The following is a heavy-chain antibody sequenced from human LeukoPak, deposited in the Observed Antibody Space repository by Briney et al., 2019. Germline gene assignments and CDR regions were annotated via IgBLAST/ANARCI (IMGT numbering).Heavy chain of an antibody. CDR2: ISGSGGST. Sequence: GGSLRLSCAASGFTFSSYGMSWVRQAPGKGLEWVSAISGSGGSTYYADSVKGRFTISRDNSKNTLYLQMNSLRAEDTAVYYCAKTRVHDLQKYYYYMDVWGKGTTVTISS. CDR1: GFTFSSYG. CDR3: AKTRVHDLQKYYYYMDV. D-gene: IGHD4-11*01. J-gene: IGHJ6*03. V-gene: IGHV3-23*01.